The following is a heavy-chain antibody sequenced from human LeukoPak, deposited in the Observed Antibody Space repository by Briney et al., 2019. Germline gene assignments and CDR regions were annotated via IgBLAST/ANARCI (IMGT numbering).Heavy chain of an antibody. J-gene: IGHJ4*02. CDR2: IYYSGST. CDR3: ARDGMVRGVI. CDR1: GGSISSYY. Sequence: PSETLSLTCTVSGGSISSYYWSWIRQPPGKGLEWIGYIYYSGSTNYNPSLKSRVTISVDTSKNQFSLKLSSVTAADTAVYYCARDGMVRGVIWGQGTLVTVSS. D-gene: IGHD3-10*01. V-gene: IGHV4-59*12.